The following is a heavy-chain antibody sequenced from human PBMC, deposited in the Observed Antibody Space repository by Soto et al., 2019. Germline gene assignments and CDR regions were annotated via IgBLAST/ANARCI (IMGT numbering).Heavy chain of an antibody. Sequence: PGGSLRLSCAASGFTFSSYAMSWVRQAPGKGLEWVSAISGSGGSTYYADSVKGRFTISRDNSKNTLYLQMNSLRAEDTAVYYCAKVGEYSGYDLDAFDIWGQGTMVTVSS. V-gene: IGHV3-23*01. CDR1: GFTFSSYA. CDR2: ISGSGGST. CDR3: AKVGEYSGYDLDAFDI. D-gene: IGHD5-12*01. J-gene: IGHJ3*02.